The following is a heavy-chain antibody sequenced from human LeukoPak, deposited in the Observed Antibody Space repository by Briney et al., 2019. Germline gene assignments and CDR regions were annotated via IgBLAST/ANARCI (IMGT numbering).Heavy chain of an antibody. Sequence: GGSLRLSRAASGFTFSRSWMYWVRQAPGKGLEWVANINQSASEKTYVGFVRGRFTISRDNAKNSLYLQMNSLRAEDTAVYYCASGDNMDVWGKGTTVTVSS. CDR3: ASGDNMDV. CDR2: INQSASEK. V-gene: IGHV3-7*01. J-gene: IGHJ6*03. CDR1: GFTFSRSW. D-gene: IGHD3-3*01.